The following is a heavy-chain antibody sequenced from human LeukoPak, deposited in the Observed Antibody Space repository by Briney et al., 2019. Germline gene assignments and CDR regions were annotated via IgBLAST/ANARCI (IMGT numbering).Heavy chain of an antibody. CDR2: IRGSGAGT. Sequence: GGSLRLSCAASGFTFTTYAVNWVRQAPGKGLEWVSSIRGSGAGTYYADSVKGRFTISRDNSKNTLYLQMNSLRAEDTAVYYCAKDSVTVPGAIDYWGQGTLVTVSS. V-gene: IGHV3-23*01. D-gene: IGHD6-19*01. J-gene: IGHJ4*02. CDR3: AKDSVTVPGAIDY. CDR1: GFTFTTYA.